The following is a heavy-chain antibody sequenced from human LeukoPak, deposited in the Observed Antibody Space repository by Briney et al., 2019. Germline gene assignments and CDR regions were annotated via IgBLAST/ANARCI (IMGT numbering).Heavy chain of an antibody. D-gene: IGHD3-10*01. CDR3: ARDFFKYGSGSFHDY. CDR2: VLHSGSS. CDR1: GFSISADFY. J-gene: IGHJ4*02. Sequence: SETLSLTCSVSGFSISADFYWGWIRQSPGQGLEWIGGVLHSGSSHYNPSLKSRVTMAIDTSKNQVSLNLRSVTAADSAIYYCARDFFKYGSGSFHDYWGQGILVTVSS. V-gene: IGHV4-38-2*02.